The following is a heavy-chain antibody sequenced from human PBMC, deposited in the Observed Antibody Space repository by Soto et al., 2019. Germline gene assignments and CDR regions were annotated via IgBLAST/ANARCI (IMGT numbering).Heavy chain of an antibody. Sequence: QVQLVQSGAELKKPGASVKVACKASGYTFSNYDMNWVRQATGKGPEWIGWVNPNNGETGYAQKFKGRVTLTTAISTTTVYMVVAVMRSEDKAMYYGARVSRNGSAIDCDYWGQGTLITVSS. CDR3: ARVSRNGSAIDCDY. CDR1: GYTFSNYD. CDR2: VNPNNGET. V-gene: IGHV1-8*01. D-gene: IGHD3-10*01. J-gene: IGHJ4*02.